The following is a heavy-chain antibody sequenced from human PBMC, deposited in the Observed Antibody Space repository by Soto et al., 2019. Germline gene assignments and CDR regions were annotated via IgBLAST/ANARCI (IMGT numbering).Heavy chain of an antibody. CDR1: GGSISGYY. V-gene: IGHV4-59*08. CDR3: ARLLTAAAHTDY. J-gene: IGHJ4*02. CDR2: IYNSGST. D-gene: IGHD6-13*01. Sequence: SETLSLTCTVPGGSISGYYWIWMRQPPGKGLEWIGYIYNSGSTNYNPALKSRVTISVDTSKNQFSLKLSSVTAADTAVYYCARLLTAAAHTDYWGQGTLVTVSS.